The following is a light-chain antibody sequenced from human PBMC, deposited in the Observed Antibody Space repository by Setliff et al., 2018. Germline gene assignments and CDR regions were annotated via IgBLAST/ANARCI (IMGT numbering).Light chain of an antibody. V-gene: IGLV2-14*03. CDR3: SSYTNSNTYV. J-gene: IGLJ1*01. CDR2: EVT. CDR1: NSDIGGYNY. Sequence: QSVLTQPAAVSGSPGQSITISCAGTNSDIGGYNYVSWYQQHPDKAPKLIIYEVTKRPSGVSDRFSGSKSGNTASLTISGLQAEDEADYYCSSYTNSNTYVFGTGTKVTVL.